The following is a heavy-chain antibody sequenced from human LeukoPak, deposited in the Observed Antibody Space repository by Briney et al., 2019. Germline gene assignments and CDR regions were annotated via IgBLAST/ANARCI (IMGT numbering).Heavy chain of an antibody. CDR1: GGTFSSYA. D-gene: IGHD3-22*01. V-gene: IGHV1-69*05. CDR3: ARDLQPYYYDSRGHGYFQH. J-gene: IGHJ1*01. Sequence: SSVKVSCKASGGTFSSYAISWVRQAPGQGLEWMGGIIPIFGTANYAQKFQDRVTITTDESTSTAYMGLSSLRSEDTAVYYCARDLQPYYYDSRGHGYFQHWGQGTLVTVSS. CDR2: IIPIFGTA.